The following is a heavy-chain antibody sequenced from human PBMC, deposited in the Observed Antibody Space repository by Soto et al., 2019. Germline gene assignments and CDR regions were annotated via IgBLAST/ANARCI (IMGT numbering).Heavy chain of an antibody. V-gene: IGHV5-10-1*01. D-gene: IGHD1-20*01. CDR1: GYSFTSYW. CDR2: IDSSDSYT. CDR3: ARQDNWNDADAFDI. J-gene: IGHJ3*02. Sequence: GESLKISCKGSGYSFTSYWISWVRQMPGKGLEWMGRIDSSDSYTNYSPSFQGHVTISADKSISTAYLQWSGLKASDTAMYYCARQDNWNDADAFDIWGQGTMVTVSS.